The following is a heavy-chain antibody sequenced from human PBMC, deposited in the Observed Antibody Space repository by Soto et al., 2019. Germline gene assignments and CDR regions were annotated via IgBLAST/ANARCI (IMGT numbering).Heavy chain of an antibody. CDR2: ISSNGGNT. CDR1: GFTISNYA. Sequence: EVQLVESGGGLVQPGGSLRLSCAASGFTISNYAMHWVRQAPGKGLEYVSSISSNGGNTYYANSVKGRFTISRDSSKNKLYLQMGSLRAEDTAVYYCARERWLDFWGQGTRVTVSS. J-gene: IGHJ4*02. CDR3: ARERWLDF. V-gene: IGHV3-64*01. D-gene: IGHD6-19*01.